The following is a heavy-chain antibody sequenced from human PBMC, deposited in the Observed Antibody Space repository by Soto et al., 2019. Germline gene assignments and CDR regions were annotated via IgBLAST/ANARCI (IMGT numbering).Heavy chain of an antibody. CDR2: IFSGGLT. Sequence: PGGSLRLSCAASGFTVSSDYMSWVRQVPGKGLEWVSVIFSGGLTYYADSVKGRFTISRDHSKNTLFLQMNSLRAEDTAVYYCARGGDYCRGGRCYPHEFDPRGQGTLVTVSS. V-gene: IGHV3-53*01. J-gene: IGHJ5*02. CDR3: ARGGDYCRGGRCYPHEFDP. CDR1: GFTVSSDY. D-gene: IGHD2-15*01.